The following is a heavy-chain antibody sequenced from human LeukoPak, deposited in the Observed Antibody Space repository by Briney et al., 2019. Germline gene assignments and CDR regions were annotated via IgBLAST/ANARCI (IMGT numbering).Heavy chain of an antibody. V-gene: IGHV1-18*01. Sequence: GASVKVSCKASGYTFTSYGISWVRQAPGQGLEWMGWISAYNGNTNHAQKLQGRVTMTTDTSTSTAYMELRSLRSDDTAVYYCARVSVVPAAMTYYYYYYMDVWGKGTTVTVSS. CDR3: ARVSVVPAAMTYYYYYYMDV. CDR2: ISAYNGNT. J-gene: IGHJ6*03. D-gene: IGHD2-2*01. CDR1: GYTFTSYG.